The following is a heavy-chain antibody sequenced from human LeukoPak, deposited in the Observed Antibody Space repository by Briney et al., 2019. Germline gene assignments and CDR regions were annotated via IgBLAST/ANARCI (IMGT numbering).Heavy chain of an antibody. CDR2: IYYSGST. V-gene: IGHV4-59*08. CDR1: GGSFSGYY. J-gene: IGHJ5*02. CDR3: ARLRDYDNWFDP. Sequence: SETLSLTCAVYGGSFSGYYWSWIRQPPGKGLEWIGYIYYSGSTNYNPSLKSRVTISVDTSKNQFSLKLSSVTAADTAVYYCARLRDYDNWFDPWGQGTLVTVSS. D-gene: IGHD4/OR15-4a*01.